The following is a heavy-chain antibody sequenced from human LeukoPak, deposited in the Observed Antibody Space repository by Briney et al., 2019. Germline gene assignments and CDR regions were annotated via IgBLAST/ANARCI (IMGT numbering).Heavy chain of an antibody. CDR1: GFTFDDYA. CDR3: AKDISYDILTGYPSY. Sequence: GGSLRLSCAASGFTFDDYAMHWVRQAPGKGLEWVSGISWNSGSIGYADSVKGRFTISGDNAKNSLYLQMNSLRAEDTALYYCAKDISYDILTGYPSYWGQGTLVTVSS. D-gene: IGHD3-9*01. CDR2: ISWNSGSI. J-gene: IGHJ4*02. V-gene: IGHV3-9*01.